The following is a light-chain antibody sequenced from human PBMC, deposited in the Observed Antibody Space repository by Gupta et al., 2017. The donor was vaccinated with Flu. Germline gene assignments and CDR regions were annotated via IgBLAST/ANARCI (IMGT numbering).Light chain of an antibody. J-gene: IGKJ5*01. CDR2: GAA. CDR1: QGGSSSY. CDR3: QQYGSPPPIT. V-gene: IGKV3-20*01. Sequence: SASISCRASQGGSSSYLAGYHQKPGQDPTLLIYGAASRATGIPDRFSGSGSGTDFSLTISRLEPEDFAGYYCQQYGSPPPITFGQGTRLEIK.